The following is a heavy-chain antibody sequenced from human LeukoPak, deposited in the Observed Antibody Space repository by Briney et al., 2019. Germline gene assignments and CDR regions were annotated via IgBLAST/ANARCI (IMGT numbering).Heavy chain of an antibody. CDR1: GGSISSYY. D-gene: IGHD2-2*01. CDR2: IYYSGST. CDR3: ARTVPAASYYYYGMDV. V-gene: IGHV4-59*01. Sequence: SETLSLTCTVSGGSISSYYWSWIRQPPGKGLEWIGYIYYSGSTNHNPSLKSRVTISVDTSKNQFSLKLSSVTAADTAVYYCARTVPAASYYYYGMDVWGQGTTVTVSS. J-gene: IGHJ6*02.